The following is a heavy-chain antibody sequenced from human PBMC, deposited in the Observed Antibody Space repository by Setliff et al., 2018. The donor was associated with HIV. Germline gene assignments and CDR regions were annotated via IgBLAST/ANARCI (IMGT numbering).Heavy chain of an antibody. J-gene: IGHJ4*02. Sequence: SETLSLTCTVSGDSISNYYWSWIRQPPGRGLEWIGYIYSSASTNYNPSLKSRVTISVDTSKKQFSLKLNSVTAADTAVYYCAGHVRYSGSGSYSFDYWGQGTLVTVSS. CDR2: IYSSAST. CDR3: AGHVRYSGSGSYSFDY. CDR1: GDSISNYY. V-gene: IGHV4-4*09. D-gene: IGHD3-10*01.